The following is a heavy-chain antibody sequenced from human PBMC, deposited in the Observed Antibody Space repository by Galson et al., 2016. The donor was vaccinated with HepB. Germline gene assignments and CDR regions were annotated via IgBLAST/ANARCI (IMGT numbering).Heavy chain of an antibody. V-gene: IGHV3-23*01. CDR2: IRGSGGGI. J-gene: IGHJ6*02. CDR1: FSNYA. Sequence: FSNYAMSWVRQAPGKGLEWVSSIRGSGGGIDYADSVKGRFTISRDNSKSTVNLHMNSLRPEDTAVYYCARDLGGYSGYGGNYFGMDVWGQGTTVTVS. CDR3: ARDLGGYSGYGGNYFGMDV. D-gene: IGHD5-12*01.